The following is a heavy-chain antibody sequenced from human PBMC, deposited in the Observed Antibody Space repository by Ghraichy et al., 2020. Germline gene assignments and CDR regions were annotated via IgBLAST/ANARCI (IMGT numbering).Heavy chain of an antibody. CDR1: GFTFSSYE. CDR3: ARSHTVIDY. Sequence: LSLTCAASGFTFSSYEMNWVRQAPGKGLEWVSYISSSGSTIYYADSVKGRFTISRDNAKNSLYLQMNSLRAEDTAVYYCARSHTVIDYWGQGTLVTVSS. J-gene: IGHJ4*02. D-gene: IGHD4-17*01. V-gene: IGHV3-48*03. CDR2: ISSSGSTI.